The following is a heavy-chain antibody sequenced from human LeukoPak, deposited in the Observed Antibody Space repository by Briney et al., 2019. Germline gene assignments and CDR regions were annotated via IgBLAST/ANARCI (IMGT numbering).Heavy chain of an antibody. V-gene: IGHV1-58*02. Sequence: SVNLFCKASGFAFSNSAMQWVRQARGHRLEWIGWIVVGRGHTDYAQKFQERVTITRDLSTNTVYMELSSQRAEDTAVYYCASDRGSGWYDVNHTYYYGMDDWGQGTTVTVSS. CDR3: ASDRGSGWYDVNHTYYYGMDD. D-gene: IGHD6-19*01. J-gene: IGHJ6*02. CDR1: GFAFSNSA. CDR2: IVVGRGHT.